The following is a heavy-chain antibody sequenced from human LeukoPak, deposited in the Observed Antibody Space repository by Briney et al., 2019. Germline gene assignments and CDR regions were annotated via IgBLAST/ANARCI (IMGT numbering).Heavy chain of an antibody. CDR2: ISSSSSYI. J-gene: IGHJ4*02. CDR3: ARDATPQYSSGWVFFAL. CDR1: GFIFTTYT. Sequence: GGSLRLSCAASGFIFTTYTMNWVRQAPGKGLEWVSSISSSSSYIYYADSVKGRFTISRDNAKNSLYLQMNSLRAEDTAVYYCARDATPQYSSGWVFFALWGRGTLVTVSS. D-gene: IGHD6-19*01. V-gene: IGHV3-21*06.